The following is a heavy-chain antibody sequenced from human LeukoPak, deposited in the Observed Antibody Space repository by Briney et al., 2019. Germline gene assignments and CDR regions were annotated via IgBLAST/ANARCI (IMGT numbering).Heavy chain of an antibody. D-gene: IGHD3-9*01. J-gene: IGHJ4*02. CDR2: IYPGDSDT. V-gene: IGHV5-51*01. CDR1: GYSFTSYW. CDR3: ARGGLRYFDWLSSVLDY. Sequence: GESLKISCKGSGYSFTSYWIGWVRQMPGKGLEWMGIIYPGDSDTRYSPSFQGQVTITADKSISTAYLQWSSLKASDTAMYYCARGGLRYFDWLSSVLDYWGQGTLVTVSS.